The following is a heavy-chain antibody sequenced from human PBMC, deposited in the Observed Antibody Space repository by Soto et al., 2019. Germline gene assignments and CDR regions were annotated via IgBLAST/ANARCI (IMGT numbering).Heavy chain of an antibody. CDR3: AKRRSDGGHFEY. Sequence: VGSLRLSCASSVFTFSSYAMGCVRHGPGKGLEWVAVVSIGGSTHYADSVRGRFTISRDNSKNTLSLQMNSLTAEDTAVYFCAKRRSDGGHFEYWCQGALVTVS. D-gene: IGHD2-15*01. CDR2: VSIGGST. V-gene: IGHV3-23*01. CDR1: VFTFSSYA. J-gene: IGHJ4*02.